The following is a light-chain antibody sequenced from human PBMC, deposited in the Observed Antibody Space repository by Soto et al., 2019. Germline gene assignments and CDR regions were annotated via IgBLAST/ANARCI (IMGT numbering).Light chain of an antibody. CDR3: LQHNSYPQT. CDR1: QAIRID. Sequence: GDRVTITCRASQAIRIDLAWYQLKPGTAPKRLIYAASSVQTGVPSRFSGSGSGTEFTLTISSLQPEDFATYYCLQHNSYPQTFGQGTKVDIE. CDR2: AAS. V-gene: IGKV1-17*01. J-gene: IGKJ1*01.